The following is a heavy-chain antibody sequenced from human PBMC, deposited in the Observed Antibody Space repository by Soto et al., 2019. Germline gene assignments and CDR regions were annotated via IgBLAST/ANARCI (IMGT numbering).Heavy chain of an antibody. CDR1: GYTFTSYY. V-gene: IGHV1-46*03. Sequence: QVQLVQSGAEVKKPGASVKVSCKASGYTFTSYYMHWVRQAPGQGLEWMGIINPSGGSTSYAQKXXXRVXMRRDTSTGTVYXALXRXKSEDTGVYYCAREGDIVVVVAAVNLRRGRRCYFDYWGQGTLVTVSS. CDR3: AREGDIVVVVAAVNLRRGRRCYFDY. J-gene: IGHJ4*02. CDR2: INPSGGST. D-gene: IGHD2-15*01.